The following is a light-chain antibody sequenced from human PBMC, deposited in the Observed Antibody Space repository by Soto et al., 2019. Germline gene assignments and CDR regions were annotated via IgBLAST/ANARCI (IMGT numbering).Light chain of an antibody. CDR1: QSVSRK. CDR3: HQYDNWPSVT. CDR2: GTS. V-gene: IGKV3-15*01. Sequence: IVLTQSPAPLSVSRGEGATLSCRASQSVSRKLAWYQQTRGQAPRLLIYGTSARATGIPATFSGSGSGTEFTLTISSLQSEDFAIYYCHQYDNWPSVTFGGGTKVDIK. J-gene: IGKJ4*01.